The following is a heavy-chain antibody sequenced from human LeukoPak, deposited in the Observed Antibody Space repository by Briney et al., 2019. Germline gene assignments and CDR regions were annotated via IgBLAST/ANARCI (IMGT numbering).Heavy chain of an antibody. CDR1: GFTFSSFA. J-gene: IGHJ4*02. CDR2: ISGSGRYT. V-gene: IGHV3-23*01. D-gene: IGHD2-21*01. Sequence: GESLRFSCAASGFTFSSFAMNWVRQAPGKGLEWVSGISGSGRYTYYAESVKGRFTISSDNSKNTVYLQMYSLRPEDTAVYYCAKDLGGDTPSYDFDYWGLGTLVTVSS. CDR3: AKDLGGDTPSYDFDY.